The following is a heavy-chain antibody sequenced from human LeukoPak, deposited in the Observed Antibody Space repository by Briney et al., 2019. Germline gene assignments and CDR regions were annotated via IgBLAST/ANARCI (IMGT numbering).Heavy chain of an antibody. D-gene: IGHD1-26*01. J-gene: IGHJ3*02. CDR2: IYSGDSDT. Sequence: GESLKISCKGSGYSFTSYWIGWVRQMPGKGLEWMGIIYSGDSDTRYSPSFQGQVTISADKSISTAYLQWSSLKASDTATYYCASSLGATLSAFDIWGQGTMVTVSS. V-gene: IGHV5-51*01. CDR1: GYSFTSYW. CDR3: ASSLGATLSAFDI.